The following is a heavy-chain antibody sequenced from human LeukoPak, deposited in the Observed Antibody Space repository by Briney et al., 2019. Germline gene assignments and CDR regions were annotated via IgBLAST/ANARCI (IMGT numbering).Heavy chain of an antibody. V-gene: IGHV3-53*01. J-gene: IGHJ4*02. CDR2: IYSGGST. D-gene: IGHD5-18*01. Sequence: GGSLGLSCAASGFTVSSNYMSWVRQAPGKGLEWVSVIYSGGSTYYADSVKGRFTISRDNSKNTLYLQMNSLRAEDTAVYYCARGGIQLGLVPFDYWGQGTLVTVSS. CDR3: ARGGIQLGLVPFDY. CDR1: GFTVSSNY.